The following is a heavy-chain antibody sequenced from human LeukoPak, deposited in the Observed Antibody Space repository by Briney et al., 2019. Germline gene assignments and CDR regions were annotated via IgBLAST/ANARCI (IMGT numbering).Heavy chain of an antibody. CDR3: AREVAGTCAFDI. J-gene: IGHJ3*02. CDR2: TYYRSKWYD. CDR1: GDSVSSNSAA. D-gene: IGHD1-14*01. Sequence: SQTLSLTCDISGDSVSSNSAAWNWIRQSPSRGLEWLGRTYYRSKWYDDYAVSVKSRITINPDTSKNHFSLQLNSVTPEGTAVYFCAREVAGTCAFDIWGQGTMVTVSS. V-gene: IGHV6-1*01.